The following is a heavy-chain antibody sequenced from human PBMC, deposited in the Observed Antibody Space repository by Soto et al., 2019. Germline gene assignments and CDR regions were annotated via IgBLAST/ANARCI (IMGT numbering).Heavy chain of an antibody. Sequence: PGGSLRLSCAASGFTFNSYAIHWVRQAPGKGLEWVAFISHDGNIKYYADSVKGRFTISRDNSKNMLYLQLNGLRAEDTAVYYCARDYNRNYCIDYWGQGTLVTVSS. V-gene: IGHV3-30-3*01. CDR3: ARDYNRNYCIDY. D-gene: IGHD1-7*01. CDR1: GFTFNSYA. CDR2: ISHDGNIK. J-gene: IGHJ4*02.